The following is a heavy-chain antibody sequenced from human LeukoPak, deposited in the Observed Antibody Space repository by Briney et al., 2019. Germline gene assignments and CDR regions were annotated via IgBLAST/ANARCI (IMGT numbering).Heavy chain of an antibody. CDR3: ARADEIVGNFDY. CDR2: IIPIFGTA. CDR1: GGTFSSYA. V-gene: IGHV1-69*05. J-gene: IGHJ4*02. Sequence: ASVKVSCKASGGTFSSYAISWVRQAPGQGLEWMGGIIPIFGTANYAQKFQGRVTITTDESTSTAYMELSSLRSEDTAVYYCARADEIVGNFDYWGQGTLVTVSS. D-gene: IGHD1-26*01.